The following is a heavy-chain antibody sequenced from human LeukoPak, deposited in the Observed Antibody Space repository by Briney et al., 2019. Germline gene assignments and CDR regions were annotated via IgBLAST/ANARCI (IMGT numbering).Heavy chain of an antibody. CDR1: GYTFNSYA. J-gene: IGHJ6*02. Sequence: ASVKVSCKASGYTFNSYAMHWVRQAPGQRLEWMGWINAGNGNTKYSQKFQGRVTITRDTSAGTAYMELSSLRSEDTAVYYCARVIAAAGRYYYYYGMDVWGQGTTVTVSS. CDR3: ARVIAAAGRYYYYYGMDV. D-gene: IGHD6-13*01. V-gene: IGHV1-3*01. CDR2: INAGNGNT.